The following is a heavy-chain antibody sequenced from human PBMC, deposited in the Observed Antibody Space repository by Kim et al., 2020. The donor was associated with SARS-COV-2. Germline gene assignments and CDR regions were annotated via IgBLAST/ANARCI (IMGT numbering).Heavy chain of an antibody. D-gene: IGHD3-22*01. J-gene: IGHJ3*02. Sequence: SETLSLTCTVSGGSISSGGYYWSWIRQHPGKGLEWIGYIYYSGSTYYNPSLKSRVTISVDTSKNQFSLKLSSVTAADTAVYYCARDPKNYYDSSGHYLTPGGAFDIWGQGTMVTVSS. CDR3: ARDPKNYYDSSGHYLTPGGAFDI. V-gene: IGHV4-31*03. CDR1: GGSISSGGYY. CDR2: IYYSGST.